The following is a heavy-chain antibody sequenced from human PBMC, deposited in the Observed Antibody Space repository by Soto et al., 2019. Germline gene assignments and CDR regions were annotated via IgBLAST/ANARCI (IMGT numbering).Heavy chain of an antibody. V-gene: IGHV3-30*18. CDR3: AKSGDSYTLAYYYGSGRANWFDP. J-gene: IGHJ5*02. CDR2: ISYDGSNK. D-gene: IGHD3-10*01. CDR1: GFTFSSYG. Sequence: PGGSLRLSCAASGFTFSSYGMHWVRQAPGKGLEWVAVISYDGSNKYYADSVKGRFTISRDNSKNTLYLQMNSLRAEDTAVYYRAKSGDSYTLAYYYGSGRANWFDPWGQGTLVTVSS.